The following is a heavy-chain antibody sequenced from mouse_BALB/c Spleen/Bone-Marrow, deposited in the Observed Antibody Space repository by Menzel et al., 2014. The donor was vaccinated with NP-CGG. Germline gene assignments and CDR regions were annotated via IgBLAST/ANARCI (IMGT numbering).Heavy chain of an antibody. Sequence: QVQLQQSGAELVRPGASVKLTCKASGYSFTSYWMNWVKQRPGQGLEWIGMIHPSDTETRLNQRLKDKATLTVDKSSSTAYMQLSSPTSEDSAVYYCARLEGNYGSTFAYWGQGTLVTVSA. D-gene: IGHD1-1*01. V-gene: IGHV1-61*01. CDR3: ARLEGNYGSTFAY. CDR1: GYSFTSYW. CDR2: IHPSDTET. J-gene: IGHJ3*01.